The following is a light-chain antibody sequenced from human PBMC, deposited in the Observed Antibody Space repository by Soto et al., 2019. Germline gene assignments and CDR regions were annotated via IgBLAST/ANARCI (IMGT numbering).Light chain of an antibody. Sequence: QLVLTQSPSASASLGASVTLTCTLSSGHSNYAIAWHQQQSEKGPRYLMKLNSDGSHSKGDGIPDRFSGSSSGAERYLPISSLQSEDEADYYCQTWGSGIVVFGGGTKLTVL. CDR2: LNSDGSH. J-gene: IGLJ2*01. V-gene: IGLV4-69*01. CDR3: QTWGSGIVV. CDR1: SGHSNYA.